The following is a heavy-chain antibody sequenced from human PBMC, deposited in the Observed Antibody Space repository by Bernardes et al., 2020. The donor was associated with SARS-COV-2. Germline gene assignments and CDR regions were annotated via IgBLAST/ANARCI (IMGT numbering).Heavy chain of an antibody. CDR1: GYTFTDYY. Sequence: ASVKVSCKASGYTFTDYYMHWVRQAPGQGLEWMGWINPNSGGTNFGQKFQGRVTVTRDTSISTVHMELSRLRSDDTAVYYCAREGKGIAVPGPELDAFDIWGQGTMVTVSS. V-gene: IGHV1-2*02. J-gene: IGHJ3*02. CDR3: AREGKGIAVPGPELDAFDI. CDR2: INPNSGGT. D-gene: IGHD6-19*01.